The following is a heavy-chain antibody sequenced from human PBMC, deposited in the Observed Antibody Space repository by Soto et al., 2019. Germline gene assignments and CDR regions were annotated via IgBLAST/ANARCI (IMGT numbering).Heavy chain of an antibody. V-gene: IGHV3-21*01. CDR1: GFTLSSYS. D-gene: IGHD3-10*01. CDR3: ARGPYYYGSGAYYYYGMDV. CDR2: ISSSSSYI. Sequence: GGSLRLSCAASGFTLSSYSMNWVRQAPGKGLEWVSSISSSSSYIYYADSVKGRFTISRDNAKNSLYLQMNSLRAEDTAVYYCARGPYYYGSGAYYYYGMDVWGQGTTVTVSS. J-gene: IGHJ6*02.